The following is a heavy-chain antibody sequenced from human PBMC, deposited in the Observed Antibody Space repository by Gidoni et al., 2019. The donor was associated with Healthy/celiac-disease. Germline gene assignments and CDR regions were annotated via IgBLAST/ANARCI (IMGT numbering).Heavy chain of an antibody. CDR2: IYYSGST. V-gene: IGHV4-39*01. CDR1: GGSISSSSYY. Sequence: QLQLQESGPGLVKPSETLSLTCTVAGGSISSSSYYWGWIRQPPGKGLEWIGSIYYSGSTYYNPSLKSRVTISVDTSKNQFSLKLSSVTAADTAVYYCARQFLAAAGTYWGQGTLVTVSS. CDR3: ARQFLAAAGTY. J-gene: IGHJ4*02. D-gene: IGHD6-13*01.